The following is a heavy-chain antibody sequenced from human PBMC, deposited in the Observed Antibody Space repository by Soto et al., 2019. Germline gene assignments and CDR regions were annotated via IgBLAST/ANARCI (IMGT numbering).Heavy chain of an antibody. CDR2: IYYSGST. V-gene: IGHV4-39*01. Sequence: SETLSLTCTVSGGSISSSSYYWGWIRQPPGKGLEWVGSIYYSGSTYYNPSLKSRVTISVDTSKNQFSLKLSSVTAADTAVYYFASPGLRYFDWTYYYYGMDVWGQGTTVT. CDR3: ASPGLRYFDWTYYYYGMDV. J-gene: IGHJ6*02. D-gene: IGHD3-9*01. CDR1: GGSISSSSYY.